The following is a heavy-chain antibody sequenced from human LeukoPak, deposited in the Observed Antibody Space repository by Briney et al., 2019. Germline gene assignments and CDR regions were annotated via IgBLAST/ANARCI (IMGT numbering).Heavy chain of an antibody. CDR1: GFTFSSYS. D-gene: IGHD6-19*01. J-gene: IGHJ1*01. Sequence: GGSLRLSCAASGFTFSSYSMIWVRQAPGKGLEWVSCISSSGSGNIYYSDAVKGRFTLSRDSAKNSLYLQMNSLRVEDTAFYYCARGPGIAVAPLQHWGQGTLVSVSS. CDR3: ARGPGIAVAPLQH. CDR2: ISSSGSGNI. V-gene: IGHV3-21*01.